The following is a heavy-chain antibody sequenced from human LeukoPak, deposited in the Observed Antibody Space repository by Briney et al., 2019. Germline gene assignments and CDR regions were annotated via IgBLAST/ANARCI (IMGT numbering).Heavy chain of an antibody. D-gene: IGHD3-16*02. CDR2: IRYDGSNK. J-gene: IGHJ4*02. V-gene: IGHV3-30*02. CDR3: ARVFGGHYDYVWGSYRNYYFDY. CDR1: GFTFSSYG. Sequence: TGGSLRLSCAASGFTFSSYGMHWVRQAPGKGLEWVAFIRYDGSNKYYADSVKGRFTISRDNSKNTLYLQMNSLRAEDTAVYYCARVFGGHYDYVWGSYRNYYFDYWGQGTLVTVSS.